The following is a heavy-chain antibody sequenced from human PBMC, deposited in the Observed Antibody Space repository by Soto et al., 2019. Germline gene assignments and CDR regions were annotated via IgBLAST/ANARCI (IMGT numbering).Heavy chain of an antibody. CDR1: GNSISTTNW. CDR3: ARDVGYHYDGSPSGQFDF. D-gene: IGHD3-22*01. Sequence: SATLSLTCVVSGNSISTTNWWSLVRQSPGKGLEWIGEIYHSGSTNYNPSLKSRVTITVDKSKNQFSLKLSSVTAADTAVYYCARDVGYHYDGSPSGQFDFWGQGTLVTVSS. CDR2: IYHSGST. V-gene: IGHV4-4*02. J-gene: IGHJ4*02.